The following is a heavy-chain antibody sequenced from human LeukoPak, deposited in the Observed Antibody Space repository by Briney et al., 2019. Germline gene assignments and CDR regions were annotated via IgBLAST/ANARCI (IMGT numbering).Heavy chain of an antibody. CDR2: IHYSGST. CDR3: ARNKGRYGSGRVHFDP. V-gene: IGHV4-59*08. Sequence: SETLSLTCTVSGGSISNYYWSWIRQPPGKGLEWIGYIHYSGSTIYNPSLKSRVTISVDTSKNQLSLKLSSVTAADTAVYYCARNKGRYGSGRVHFDPWGQGTLVTVSS. CDR1: GGSISNYY. D-gene: IGHD3-10*01. J-gene: IGHJ5*02.